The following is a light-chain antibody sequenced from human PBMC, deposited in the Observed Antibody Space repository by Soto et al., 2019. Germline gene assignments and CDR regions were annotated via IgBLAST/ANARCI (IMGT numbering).Light chain of an antibody. CDR1: SSNIGRNY. J-gene: IGLJ2*01. Sequence: QSVLTQTPSVSGTPGQRVNIFCSGSSSNIGRNYVYWYHQFPGTAPKLLIYRDNERPSGVPDRFSGSKSGTSASLAISGLRSGDEADYHCATWDDSLGGPVFGGGTKLTVL. V-gene: IGLV1-47*01. CDR2: RDN. CDR3: ATWDDSLGGPV.